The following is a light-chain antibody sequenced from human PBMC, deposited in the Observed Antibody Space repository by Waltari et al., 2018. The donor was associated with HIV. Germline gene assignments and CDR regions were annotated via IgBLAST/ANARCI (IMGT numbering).Light chain of an antibody. V-gene: IGKV3-11*01. CDR3: QQRNEWPLT. CDR2: DAS. Sequence: VLTQSPATLSMSPGDRVTLSCSAIQSIKTYLGWYQQKPGQAPRLLIYDASNRATGIPGRFSGSGFGTDFTLTISSLEPEDFAVYYCQQRNEWPLTFGGGTKVELK. CDR1: QSIKTY. J-gene: IGKJ4*01.